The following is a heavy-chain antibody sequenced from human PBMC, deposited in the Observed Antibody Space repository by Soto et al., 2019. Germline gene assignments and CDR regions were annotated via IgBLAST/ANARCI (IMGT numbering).Heavy chain of an antibody. CDR1: GFILNNYA. CDR2: IGGTDGDSDGVP. V-gene: IGHV3-23*01. D-gene: IGHD7-27*01. Sequence: VQLLESGGDLVQPGGSLRLSCVASGFILNNYAMSWVRQAPGKGLEWVSTIGGTDGDSDGVPWYEDSVKGRCTNSRDSSANTLVLHMDNLSAEDSALYYCVKRGRNWGAFVFWGQGTTVVVSA. J-gene: IGHJ3*01. CDR3: VKRGRNWGAFVF.